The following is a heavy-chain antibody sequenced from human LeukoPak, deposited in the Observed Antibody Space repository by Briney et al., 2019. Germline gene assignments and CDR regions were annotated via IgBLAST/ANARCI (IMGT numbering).Heavy chain of an antibody. V-gene: IGHV3-30*04. CDR2: MTSDGITQ. D-gene: IGHD5-12*01. CDR3: ARGAPRIVAFDH. J-gene: IGHJ4*02. Sequence: GGSLRLPCVASGFSLTSYAMHWVRQAPGKGLEWVGIMTSDGITQYYADSVRGRFTISRDDSRQTLYLQMNSLRREDTAIYYCARGAPRIVAFDHWGQGALVTV. CDR1: GFSLTSYA.